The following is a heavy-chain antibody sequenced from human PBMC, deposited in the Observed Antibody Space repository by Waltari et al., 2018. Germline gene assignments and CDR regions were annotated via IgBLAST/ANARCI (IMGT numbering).Heavy chain of an antibody. J-gene: IGHJ6*02. V-gene: IGHV3-30*04. CDR1: EFPFRSYS. CDR3: ARDYCDRTNCHGMDV. Sequence: QVQPVGSGGGVVPPWRSLRLPWSASEFPFRSYSLHWVRQAPGKGLEWVAVISYNERNIYYVDSVKGRFIISRDNSRKMLYLQMNSLRTEDTAVYYCARDYCDRTNCHGMDVWGQGTTVTVSS. CDR2: ISYNERNI. D-gene: IGHD3-22*01.